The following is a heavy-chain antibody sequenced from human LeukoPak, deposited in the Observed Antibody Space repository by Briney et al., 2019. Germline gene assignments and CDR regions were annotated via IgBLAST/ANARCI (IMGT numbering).Heavy chain of an antibody. Sequence: SVKVSCKASGGTLSSYAISWVRQAPGQGLEWMGRIIPIFGTANYAQKFQGRVTITTDESTSTAYMELSSLRSEDTAVYYCARRVKVPAATYNWFDPWGQGTLVTVSS. J-gene: IGHJ5*02. D-gene: IGHD2-2*01. CDR1: GGTLSSYA. CDR2: IIPIFGTA. V-gene: IGHV1-69*05. CDR3: ARRVKVPAATYNWFDP.